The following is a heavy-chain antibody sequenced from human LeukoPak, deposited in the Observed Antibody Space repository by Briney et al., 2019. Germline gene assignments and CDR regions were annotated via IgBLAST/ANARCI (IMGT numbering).Heavy chain of an antibody. V-gene: IGHV1-2*02. CDR1: GYTFTGYY. D-gene: IGHD1-26*01. J-gene: IGHJ4*02. Sequence: EASVKVSCKASGYTFTGYYMHLVRQAPGQGLEWMGWINPNSGGTNYAQKFQCRVTMTRDTSISTAYMELSRLRSDDTAVYYCARVRWELLRPFDYWGQGTLVTVSS. CDR2: INPNSGGT. CDR3: ARVRWELLRPFDY.